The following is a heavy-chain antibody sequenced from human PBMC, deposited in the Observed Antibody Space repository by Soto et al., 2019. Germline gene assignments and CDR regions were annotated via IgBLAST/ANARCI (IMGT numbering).Heavy chain of an antibody. Sequence: QVQLVESGGGVVQPGRSLRLACAPSRFTFCSYAMQWVRQAPGKGLEWVGVISSDGSNKYYADSVKGRFTISRDNSKNILYMQANRLRAKDTDVYYCAKEAAAAESFDYWGQGTLVTGSS. CDR3: AKEAAAAESFDY. CDR1: RFTFCSYA. D-gene: IGHD6-13*01. V-gene: IGHV3-30*18. CDR2: ISSDGSNK. J-gene: IGHJ4*02.